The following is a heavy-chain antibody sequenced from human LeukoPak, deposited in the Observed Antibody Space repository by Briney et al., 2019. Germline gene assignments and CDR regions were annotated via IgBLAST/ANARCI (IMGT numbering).Heavy chain of an antibody. J-gene: IGHJ3*02. V-gene: IGHV1-69*04. Sequence: SVKVSCKASGDSFSNNVITWVRLAPGQGLEWMGRIIPVLGVSNFARKFQGRVTITADKSTNTAHMELSRLESGDTAVYYCTREGVYAPDGSGYHRGAFDIWGQGTVVIVSS. CDR1: GDSFSNNV. CDR2: IIPVLGVS. D-gene: IGHD3-22*01. CDR3: TREGVYAPDGSGYHRGAFDI.